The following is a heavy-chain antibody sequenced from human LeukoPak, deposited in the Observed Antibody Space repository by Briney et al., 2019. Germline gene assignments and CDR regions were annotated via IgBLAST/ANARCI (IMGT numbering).Heavy chain of an antibody. CDR2: ISGSGGST. CDR1: GFTFSSYA. V-gene: IGHV3-23*01. D-gene: IGHD3-10*01. Sequence: GGSLRLSCAASGFTFSSYAMSWVRQAPGKGLEWVSAISGSGGSTYYADSVKGRFTISRDNSKNTLYLQMNSLRAEDTAVYYCARDSYYGSGSYYHHHDYWGQGTLVTVSS. J-gene: IGHJ4*02. CDR3: ARDSYYGSGSYYHHHDY.